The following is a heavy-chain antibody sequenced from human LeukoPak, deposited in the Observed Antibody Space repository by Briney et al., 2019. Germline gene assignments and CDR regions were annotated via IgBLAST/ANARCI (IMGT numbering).Heavy chain of an antibody. CDR3: AGRRDGYNLYDAFDI. V-gene: IGHV4-34*01. Sequence: PSETLSLTCAVYGGSFSGYYWSWIRQPPGKGLEWIGEINHSGSTNYNPSLKSRVTISVDTSKNQFSLKLSSVTAADTAVYYCAGRRDGYNLYDAFDIWGQGTMVTVSS. CDR1: GGSFSGYY. CDR2: INHSGST. D-gene: IGHD5-24*01. J-gene: IGHJ3*02.